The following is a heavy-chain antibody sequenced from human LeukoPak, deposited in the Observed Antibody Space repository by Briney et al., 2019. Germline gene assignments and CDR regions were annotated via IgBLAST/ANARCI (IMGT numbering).Heavy chain of an antibody. CDR1: GFTFSSYA. V-gene: IGHV3-23*01. J-gene: IGHJ4*02. CDR2: ISGSGGST. CDR3: ALLLLWIQLPYYFDY. D-gene: IGHD5-18*01. Sequence: GGSLRLSCAASGFTFSSYAMSWVRQAPGKGLEWVSAISGSGGSTYYADSVRGRFTISRDNSKNTLYLQMNSLRAEDTAVYYCALLLLWIQLPYYFDYWGQGTLVTVSS.